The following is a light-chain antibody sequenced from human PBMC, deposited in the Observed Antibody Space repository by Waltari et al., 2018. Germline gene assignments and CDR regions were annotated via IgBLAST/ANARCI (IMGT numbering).Light chain of an antibody. CDR2: GHP. V-gene: IGLV1-40*01. CDR1: SSNIGAPHD. Sequence: QSVLAQPPSVSGAPGQTVPISCTGSSSNIGAPHDVHWYQQVPGTAPQPPNNGHPAPPSGVPDRFSGSKSGASASLAITGLQPEDEGDYYCQSYDTSLSVVFGGGTRLTVL. CDR3: QSYDTSLSVV. J-gene: IGLJ2*01.